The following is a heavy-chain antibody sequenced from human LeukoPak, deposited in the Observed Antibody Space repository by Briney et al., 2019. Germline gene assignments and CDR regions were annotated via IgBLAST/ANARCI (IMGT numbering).Heavy chain of an antibody. V-gene: IGHV3-53*05. Sequence: GGSLRLSCAASGFTVSSNYMSWVRQAPGKGLEWVSVIYTGGTTYYADSVKGRFTISRDNSKNTLYLQMNSLRAEDTAVNYCARRGRDRRAYMDVWGKGTTVTVSS. CDR3: ARRGRDRRAYMDV. D-gene: IGHD1-14*01. J-gene: IGHJ6*03. CDR1: GFTVSSNY. CDR2: IYTGGTT.